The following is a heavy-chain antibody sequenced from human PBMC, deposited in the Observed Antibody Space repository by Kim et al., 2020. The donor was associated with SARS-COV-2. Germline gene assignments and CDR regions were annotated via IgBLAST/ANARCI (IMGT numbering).Heavy chain of an antibody. CDR3: ARAARYSGSYWDY. D-gene: IGHD1-26*01. Sequence: SETLSLTCAVYGGSFSGYYWSWIRQPPGKGLEWIGEINHSGSTNYNPSLKSRVTISVDTSKNQFSLKLSSVTAADTAVYYCARAARYSGSYWDYWGQGTLVTVSS. CDR1: GGSFSGYY. J-gene: IGHJ4*02. V-gene: IGHV4-34*01. CDR2: INHSGST.